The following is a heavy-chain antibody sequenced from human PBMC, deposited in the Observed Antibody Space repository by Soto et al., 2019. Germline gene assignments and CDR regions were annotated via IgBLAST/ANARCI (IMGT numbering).Heavy chain of an antibody. Sequence: SSVKVSCKASGGTFSSYAISWVRQAPGQGLEWMGGIIPIFGKANYAQKFQGRVTITADESTSTEYMELSSLRSEDTAVYYCARARIVATIYYYYYGMDVWGQGTTVTVSS. CDR3: ARARIVATIYYYYYGMDV. V-gene: IGHV1-69*13. J-gene: IGHJ6*02. D-gene: IGHD5-12*01. CDR2: IIPIFGKA. CDR1: GGTFSSYA.